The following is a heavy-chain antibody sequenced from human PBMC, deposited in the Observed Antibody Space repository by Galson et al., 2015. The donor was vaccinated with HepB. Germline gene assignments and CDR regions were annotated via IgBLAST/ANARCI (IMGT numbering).Heavy chain of an antibody. CDR1: GFSFSSYE. CDR2: INSDGTTT. V-gene: IGHV3-48*03. D-gene: IGHD1-1*01. CDR3: ARGSGRHVGTRIDY. Sequence: SLRLSCAASGFSFSSYEMNWVRQAPGKGLEWVSYINSDGTTTHDADSVKGRFTISRDNVKNSLHLQMNSLRDEDTAVYYCARGSGRHVGTRIDYWRQGARVTVSS. J-gene: IGHJ4*01.